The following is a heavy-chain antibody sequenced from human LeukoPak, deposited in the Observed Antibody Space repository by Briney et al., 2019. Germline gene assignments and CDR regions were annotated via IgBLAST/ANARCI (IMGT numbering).Heavy chain of an antibody. J-gene: IGHJ4*02. V-gene: IGHV3-9*01. Sequence: PGGSLRLSCAASGFTFDDYAMHWVRQAPGKGLEWVSGISWNSGSIGYADSVKGRFTISRDNAKNSLYLQMNSLRAEDTALYYCAKALTGVFDYWGQGILVTVSS. CDR3: AKALTGVFDY. CDR2: ISWNSGSI. D-gene: IGHD7-27*01. CDR1: GFTFDDYA.